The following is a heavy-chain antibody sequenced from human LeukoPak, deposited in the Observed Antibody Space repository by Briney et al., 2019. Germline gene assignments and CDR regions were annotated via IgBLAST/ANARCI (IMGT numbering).Heavy chain of an antibody. Sequence: GGSLRLSCAASGFTFSSYAMSWVRQAPGKGLEWVSGISGSGDNTNYADSVKGRFTISRDNSKNTLYVQVNSLGTEDTAAYYCAKGSYYDSSGSFYFDYWGQGTLVTVSS. V-gene: IGHV3-23*01. CDR2: ISGSGDNT. CDR1: GFTFSSYA. CDR3: AKGSYYDSSGSFYFDY. D-gene: IGHD3-22*01. J-gene: IGHJ4*02.